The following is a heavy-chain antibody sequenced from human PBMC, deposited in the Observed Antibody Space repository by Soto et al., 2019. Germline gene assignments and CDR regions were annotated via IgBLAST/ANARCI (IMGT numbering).Heavy chain of an antibody. D-gene: IGHD4-17*01. CDR3: VSRARGHYGDYPGFGMDV. Sequence: QVQLQESGPGLVKPSQTLSLTCTVSGGSISSGGYYWSWIRQHPGKGLEWIGYIYYSGSTYYNPSLKSRVTISVDTSKNQFSLKLSSVTAADTAVYYCVSRARGHYGDYPGFGMDVWGQGTTVTVSS. CDR1: GGSISSGGYY. CDR2: IYYSGST. V-gene: IGHV4-31*03. J-gene: IGHJ6*02.